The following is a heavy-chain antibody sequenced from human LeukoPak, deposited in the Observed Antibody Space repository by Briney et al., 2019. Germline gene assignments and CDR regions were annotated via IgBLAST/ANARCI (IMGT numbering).Heavy chain of an antibody. D-gene: IGHD2-15*01. CDR2: MNPNSGNT. CDR1: GYSFTNYD. Sequence: ASVKVSCKASGYSFTNYDINWVRQATGQGLEWMGWMNPNSGNTGYAQKFQGRVTMTRNTSISTAYMELSSLRSEDTAVYYCARATTYCSGGSCYSPRDYWGQGTLVTVSS. V-gene: IGHV1-8*01. CDR3: ARATTYCSGGSCYSPRDY. J-gene: IGHJ4*02.